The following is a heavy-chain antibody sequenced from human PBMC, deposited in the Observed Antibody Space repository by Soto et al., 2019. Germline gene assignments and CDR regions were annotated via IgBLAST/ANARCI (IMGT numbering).Heavy chain of an antibody. CDR3: ARGEVMTTVTVFDY. V-gene: IGHV3-20*01. CDR1: GFTFDDYG. CDR2: INWNGGST. D-gene: IGHD4-17*01. Sequence: GGSLRLSCAASGFTFDDYGMSWVRQAPGKGLEWVSGINWNGGSTGYADSVKGRFTISRDNAKNSLYLQMNSLRAEDTALYHCARGEVMTTVTVFDYWGQGTLVTVSS. J-gene: IGHJ4*02.